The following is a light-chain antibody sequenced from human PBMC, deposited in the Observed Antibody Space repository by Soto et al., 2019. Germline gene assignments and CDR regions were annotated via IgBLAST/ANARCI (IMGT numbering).Light chain of an antibody. J-gene: IGKJ1*01. CDR3: QQYGSSPKT. Sequence: EIVLTQSPATLSLSPGESATLSCRASQNVDTYLAWYQQKPGQAPRLLIYDASSRATGIPDRFSGSGSGTDFTLTISRLEPEDFAVYYCQQYGSSPKTFGQGTKVDIK. CDR1: QNVDTY. V-gene: IGKV3-20*01. CDR2: DAS.